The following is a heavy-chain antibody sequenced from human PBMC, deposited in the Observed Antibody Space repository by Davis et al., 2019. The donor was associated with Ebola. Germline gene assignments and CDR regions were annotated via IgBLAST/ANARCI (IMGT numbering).Heavy chain of an antibody. CDR3: ARDHSDFDNHFDY. Sequence: ASVKVSCKASGYTFTRHYMHWVRQAPGQGLEWLGWINLKNGNTFYEQKFRGRVTMTRDTSVTTAYLDLAGLRSDDTAVYYCARDHSDFDNHFDYWGQGTLVTVSS. CDR2: INLKNGNT. D-gene: IGHD4-11*01. V-gene: IGHV1-2*02. J-gene: IGHJ4*02. CDR1: GYTFTRHY.